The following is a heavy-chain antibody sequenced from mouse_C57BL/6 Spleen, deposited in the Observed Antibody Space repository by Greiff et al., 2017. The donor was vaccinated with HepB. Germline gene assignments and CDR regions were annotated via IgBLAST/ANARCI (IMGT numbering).Heavy chain of an antibody. D-gene: IGHD4-1*01. CDR2: INPSTGGT. CDR3: ATGTKLIYFDY. Sequence: SGPELVKPGASVKISCKASGYSFTGYYMNWVKQSPEKSLEWIGEINPSTGGTTYNQKFKAKATLTVDKSSSTAYMQLKSLTSEDSAVYYCATGTKLIYFDYWGQGTTLTVSS. J-gene: IGHJ2*01. V-gene: IGHV1-42*01. CDR1: GYSFTGYY.